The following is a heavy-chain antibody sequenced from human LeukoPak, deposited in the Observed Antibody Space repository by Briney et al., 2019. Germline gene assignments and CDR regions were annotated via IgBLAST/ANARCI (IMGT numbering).Heavy chain of an antibody. CDR2: ISSSSSNT. CDR3: VRDGGFGELLCDY. V-gene: IGHV3-11*05. Sequence: GGSLRLSCAASGFTFSDYYMSWIRQAPGKGLKWVSYISSSSSNTNYADSVKGRFTISRDNAKSSLYLQMNSLRAEDTAVYYGVRDGGFGELLCDYWGQGTLVTVSS. D-gene: IGHD3-10*01. CDR1: GFTFSDYY. J-gene: IGHJ4*02.